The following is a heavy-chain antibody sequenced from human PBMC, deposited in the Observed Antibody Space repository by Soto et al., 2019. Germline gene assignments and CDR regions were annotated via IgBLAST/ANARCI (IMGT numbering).Heavy chain of an antibody. D-gene: IGHD6-19*01. CDR1: GGTFSSYA. J-gene: IGHJ6*02. CDR3: ARILAVAGTSEYYYYYYGMDV. Sequence: SVKVSCKASGGTFSSYAISWVRQAPGQGLEWMGGIIPIFGTANYAQKFQGRVTITADESTSTAYMELSSLRSEDTAVYYCARILAVAGTSEYYYYYYGMDVWGQGTTVTVSS. CDR2: IIPIFGTA. V-gene: IGHV1-69*13.